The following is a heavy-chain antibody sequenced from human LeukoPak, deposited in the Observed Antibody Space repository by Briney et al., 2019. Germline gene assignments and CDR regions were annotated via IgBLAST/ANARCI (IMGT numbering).Heavy chain of an antibody. CDR2: ISWNSRTI. CDR3: VKGVGVNKGYYFDH. D-gene: IGHD1-26*01. Sequence: GRSLRLSCAASGFTFEDYAMHWVRQAPGKGLEWVSTISWNSRTIGYADSVKGRFTISRDNAKNSLYLQMNSLTVEDRALYYCVKGVGVNKGYYFDHRGRGSLVTVSS. V-gene: IGHV3-9*01. J-gene: IGHJ4*02. CDR1: GFTFEDYA.